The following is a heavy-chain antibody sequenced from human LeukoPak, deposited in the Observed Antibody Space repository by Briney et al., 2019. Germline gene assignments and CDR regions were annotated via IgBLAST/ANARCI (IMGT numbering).Heavy chain of an antibody. V-gene: IGHV4-34*01. CDR2: INHSGST. D-gene: IGHD3-3*01. CDR1: GGSFSGYY. CDR3: ARGHKRYYDFWSGYNYFDY. Sequence: PSETLSLTCAVYGGSFSGYYRSWIRQPPGKGLEWIGEINHSGSTNYNPSLKSRVTISVDTSKNQFSLKLSSVTAADTAVYYCARGHKRYYDFWSGYNYFDYWGQGTLVTVSS. J-gene: IGHJ4*02.